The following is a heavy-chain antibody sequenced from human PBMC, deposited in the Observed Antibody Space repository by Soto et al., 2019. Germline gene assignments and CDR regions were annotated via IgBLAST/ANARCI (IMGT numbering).Heavy chain of an antibody. CDR2: IYYSGST. CDR1: GGSISSSSYY. Sequence: LSLTCTVSGGSISSSSYYWGWIRQPPGKGLEWIGSIYYSGSTYYNPSLKSRVTISVVTSKNQFSLKLSSVTAADTAVYYCARTRNYYDSSGYYLEWYFDLWGRGTLVTVSS. V-gene: IGHV4-39*01. J-gene: IGHJ2*01. D-gene: IGHD3-22*01. CDR3: ARTRNYYDSSGYYLEWYFDL.